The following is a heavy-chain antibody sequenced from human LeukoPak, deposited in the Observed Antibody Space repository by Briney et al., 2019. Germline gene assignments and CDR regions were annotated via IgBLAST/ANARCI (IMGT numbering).Heavy chain of an antibody. CDR2: IIPIFGTT. CDR1: GGIFHTYT. Sequence: GASVKVSCKASGGIFHTYTFSWVRQAPGQGLEWMGGIIPIFGTTNYAQKFQGRVTITADNYTSTAYMELSSLRSEGTAVYYCATSLDSYYYYMDVWDKGTTVIVSS. CDR3: ATSLDSYYYYMDV. V-gene: IGHV1-69*06. J-gene: IGHJ6*03. D-gene: IGHD3-9*01.